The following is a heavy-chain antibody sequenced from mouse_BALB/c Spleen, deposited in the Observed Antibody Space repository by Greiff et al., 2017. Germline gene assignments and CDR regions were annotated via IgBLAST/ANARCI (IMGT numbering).Heavy chain of an antibody. CDR1: GFTFSDYY. Sequence: EVKLMESGGGLVKPGGSLKLSCAASGFTFSDYYMYWVRQTPEKRLEWVATISDGGSYTYYPDSVKGRFTISRDNAKNNLYLQMSSLKSEDTAMYYCAREPLTGTEDYAMDYWGQGTSVTVSS. CDR3: AREPLTGTEDYAMDY. D-gene: IGHD4-1*01. J-gene: IGHJ4*01. CDR2: ISDGGSYT. V-gene: IGHV5-4*02.